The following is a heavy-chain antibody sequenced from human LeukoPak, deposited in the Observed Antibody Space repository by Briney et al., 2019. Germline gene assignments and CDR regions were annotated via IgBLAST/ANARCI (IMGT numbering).Heavy chain of an antibody. CDR1: GFPYSNYP. J-gene: IGHJ4*02. CDR3: ALDCRRGSPDSLDY. V-gene: IGHV3-30*04. Sequence: GRSLTLLCGPSGFPYSNYPKLGVRQAPGKGLEWVAVISYGGNVRYHADSVKGRFTISRDGSKSTLYLEMSSLRDEDTAVYYCALDCRRGSPDSLDYWGQGTLVTVSS. D-gene: IGHD1-26*01. CDR2: ISYGGNVR.